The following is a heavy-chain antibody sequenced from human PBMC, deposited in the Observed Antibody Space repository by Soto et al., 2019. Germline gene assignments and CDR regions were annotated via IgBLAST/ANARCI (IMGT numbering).Heavy chain of an antibody. CDR2: IDPSDSYT. Sequence: GESLKISCKGSGYSFTSYWISWVRQMPRKGLEWMGRIDPSDSYTNYSPSFQGHVTISADKSISTAYLQWSSLKASDTAMYYCARTLFGSGYYYDSSGSDGYWGQGTLVTVSS. CDR1: GYSFTSYW. D-gene: IGHD3-22*01. V-gene: IGHV5-10-1*01. J-gene: IGHJ4*02. CDR3: ARTLFGSGYYYDSSGSDGY.